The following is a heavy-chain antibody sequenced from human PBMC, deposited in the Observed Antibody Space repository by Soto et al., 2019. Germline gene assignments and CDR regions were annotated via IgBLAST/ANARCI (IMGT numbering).Heavy chain of an antibody. CDR3: AREDKPGGYTPPGTSGFDS. V-gene: IGHV1-69*12. Sequence: QVQLVQAGAEVKKPGSSVKVSCKASGGTFSTYAISWVRQAPGQGLEWMGGIIPIYGTANYAQKFQGRLTMTADEXXSXVXXELSSLRSDDTAVYYCAREDKPGGYTPPGTSGFDSWGQGTLVTVSS. CDR2: IIPIYGTA. D-gene: IGHD5-12*01. J-gene: IGHJ4*02. CDR1: GGTFSTYA.